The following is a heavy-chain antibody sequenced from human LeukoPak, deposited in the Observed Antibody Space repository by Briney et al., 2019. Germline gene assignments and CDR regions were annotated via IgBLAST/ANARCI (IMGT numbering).Heavy chain of an antibody. Sequence: GSLRLSCTASGFTFGDYAMSWFRQPPGKGLEWIGEINHSGSTNYNPSLKSRVTISVDMSKNQFSLKLSSVTAADTAVFYCARGPPAKPGTGYYYGMDVWGQGTTVTVSS. J-gene: IGHJ6*02. CDR1: GFTFGDYA. D-gene: IGHD2-2*01. V-gene: IGHV4-34*01. CDR3: ARGPPAKPGTGYYYGMDV. CDR2: INHSGST.